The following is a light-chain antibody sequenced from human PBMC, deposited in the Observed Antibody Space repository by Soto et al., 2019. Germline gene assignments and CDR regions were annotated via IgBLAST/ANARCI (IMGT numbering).Light chain of an antibody. CDR2: EVS. CDR1: SSDVGGYNY. J-gene: IGLJ1*01. V-gene: IGLV2-8*01. Sequence: QSALTQPPSASGSPGQSVTICCTGTSSDVGGYNYVSWYQQHPGKAPKVIIYEVSKRPSGVPDRFSGSKSGSTASLTVSGLQAEDEADYYFSSYSVTNIVVFGTGTKLTVL. CDR3: SSYSVTNIVV.